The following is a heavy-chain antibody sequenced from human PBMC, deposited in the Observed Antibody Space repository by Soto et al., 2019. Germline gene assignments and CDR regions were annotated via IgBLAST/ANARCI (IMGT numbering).Heavy chain of an antibody. Sequence: ASVKVSCKASGYTFTSYAMHWVRQAPGQRLEWMGWINAGNGNTKYSQKFQGRVTITRDTSASTAYMELSSLRSEDTAVYYCARVSLDMVRGNGMDVWGQGTTVTVSS. J-gene: IGHJ6*02. CDR3: ARVSLDMVRGNGMDV. CDR2: INAGNGNT. CDR1: GYTFTSYA. D-gene: IGHD3-10*01. V-gene: IGHV1-3*01.